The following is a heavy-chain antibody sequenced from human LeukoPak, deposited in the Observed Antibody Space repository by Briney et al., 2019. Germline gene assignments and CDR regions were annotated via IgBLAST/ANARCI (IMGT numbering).Heavy chain of an antibody. D-gene: IGHD3-3*01. Sequence: SETLSLTCTVSGGSISSGSYYWSWIRQPAGKGLEWIGRIYTSGSTNYNPSLKSRVTISVDTSKNQFSLKLSSVTAADTAVYYCARSDYDFWSGGYNWFDPWGQGTLVTVSS. V-gene: IGHV4-61*02. CDR3: ARSDYDFWSGGYNWFDP. CDR1: GGSISSGSYY. J-gene: IGHJ5*02. CDR2: IYTSGST.